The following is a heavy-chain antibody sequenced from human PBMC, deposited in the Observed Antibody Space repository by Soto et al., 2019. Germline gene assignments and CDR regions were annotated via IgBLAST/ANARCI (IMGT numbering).Heavy chain of an antibody. D-gene: IGHD2-15*01. CDR2: IYYSGST. CDR3: ARVGEELRTYYYHYMDV. Sequence: SETLSLTCTVSGGSISSGGYYWSWIRQHPGKGLEWIGYIYYSGSTYYNPSLKSRVTISVDTSKNQFSLKLSSVTAADTAVYYCARVGEELRTYYYHYMDVWRKGTTVTVSS. V-gene: IGHV4-31*03. J-gene: IGHJ6*03. CDR1: GGSISSGGYY.